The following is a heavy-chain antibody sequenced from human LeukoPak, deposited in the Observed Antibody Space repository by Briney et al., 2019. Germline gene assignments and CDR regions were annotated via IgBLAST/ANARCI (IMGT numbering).Heavy chain of an antibody. CDR1: GFTFSSYA. V-gene: IGHV3-23*01. CDR3: AKMGGDSVVVVAAMSWFDP. D-gene: IGHD2-15*01. CDR2: ISGSGGST. J-gene: IGHJ5*02. Sequence: GGSLRLSCAASGFTFSSYAMSWVRQAPGKGLEWVSAISGSGGSTYYADSVKGRFTISRDNSKNTLYLQMNSLRAEDTAVYYCAKMGGDSVVVVAAMSWFDPWGQGTLVTVSS.